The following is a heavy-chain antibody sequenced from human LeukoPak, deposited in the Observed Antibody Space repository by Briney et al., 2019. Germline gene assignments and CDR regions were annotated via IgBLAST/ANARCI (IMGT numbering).Heavy chain of an antibody. D-gene: IGHD5-18*01. CDR3: AREYGGYSYGYYYYYYMDV. CDR1: GGTFSSYA. J-gene: IGHJ6*03. V-gene: IGHV1-69*06. Sequence: GASVKVSCKASGGTFSSYAISWVRQAPGQGPEWMGGIIPIFGTANYAQKFQGRVTITADKSTSTAYMELSSLRSEDTAVYYCAREYGGYSYGYYYYYYMDVWGKGTTVTISS. CDR2: IIPIFGTA.